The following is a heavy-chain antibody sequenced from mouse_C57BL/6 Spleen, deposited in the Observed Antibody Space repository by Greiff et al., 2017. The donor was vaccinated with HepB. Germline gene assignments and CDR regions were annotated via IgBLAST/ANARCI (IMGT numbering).Heavy chain of an antibody. D-gene: IGHD2-2*01. V-gene: IGHV1-82*01. J-gene: IGHJ3*01. CDR1: GYAFSSSW. CDR3: ARRGGGYPDWFAY. Sequence: VQLQQSGPELVKPGASVKISCKASGYAFSSSWMNWVKQRPGKGLEWIGRIYPGDGDTNYNGKFKGKATLTADKSSSTAYMQLSSLTSEDSAVYVCARRGGGYPDWFAYWGQGTLVTVSA. CDR2: IYPGDGDT.